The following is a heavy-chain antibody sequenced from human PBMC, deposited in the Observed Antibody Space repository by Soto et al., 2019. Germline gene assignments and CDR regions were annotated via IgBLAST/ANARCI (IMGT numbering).Heavy chain of an antibody. D-gene: IGHD2-15*01. CDR1: GFTLSDYS. J-gene: IGHJ4*02. V-gene: IGHV3-21*01. Sequence: WGSLRLSCAASGFTLSDYSMNWVRQAPGKGLEWVSSSRSTTNYINYADSVKCLFTISKDNAKNSLYLQMNTLTAKDTPVYYWAGEDAGKNRYSLTLWARETLVTV. CDR3: AGEDAGKNRYSLTL. CDR2: SRSTTNYI.